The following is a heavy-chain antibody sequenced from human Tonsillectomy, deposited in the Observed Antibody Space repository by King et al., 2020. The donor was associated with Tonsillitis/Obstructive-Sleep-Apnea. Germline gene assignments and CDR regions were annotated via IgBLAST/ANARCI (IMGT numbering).Heavy chain of an antibody. V-gene: IGHV4-4*02. CDR2: IYHSGST. J-gene: IGHJ5*02. CDR1: GGSISSSNW. CDR3: ARDYYGSGSPSGFDP. D-gene: IGHD3-10*01. Sequence: VQLQESGPGLVKPSGTLSLTCAVSGGSISSSNWWSWVRQPPGKGLEWMGEIYHSGSTNYKPSLKSRVTISVDKSTNQFSLKLISVTAADTAVYYCARDYYGSGSPSGFDPWGQGTLVTVSS.